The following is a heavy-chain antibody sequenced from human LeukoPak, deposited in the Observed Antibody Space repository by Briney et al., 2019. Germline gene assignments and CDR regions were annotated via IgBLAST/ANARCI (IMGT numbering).Heavy chain of an antibody. CDR2: IRYDGSNK. CDR1: GFTFSSYG. Sequence: GGSLRLSCAASGFTFSSYGMHWVRQAPGKGLEWVAFIRYDGSNKYYADSVKGRFTISRDNSKNTLYLQMNSLRADDTAVYYCARAGWWELPRYAFDIWGQGTMVTVSS. J-gene: IGHJ3*02. CDR3: ARAGWWELPRYAFDI. D-gene: IGHD1-26*01. V-gene: IGHV3-30*02.